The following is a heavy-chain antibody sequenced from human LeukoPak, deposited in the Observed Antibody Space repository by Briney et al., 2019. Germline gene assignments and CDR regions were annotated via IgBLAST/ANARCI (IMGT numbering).Heavy chain of an antibody. V-gene: IGHV3-66*01. Sequence: GSLRLSCAASGFTVSSNYMSWVRQAPGKGLEWVSVIYSGGSTYYADSVKGRFTISRDNSKNTLYLQMNSLRAEDTAVYYCARADFVKWWFDPWGQGTLVTVSS. J-gene: IGHJ5*02. CDR3: ARADFVKWWFDP. CDR1: GFTVSSNY. CDR2: IYSGGST. D-gene: IGHD1-26*01.